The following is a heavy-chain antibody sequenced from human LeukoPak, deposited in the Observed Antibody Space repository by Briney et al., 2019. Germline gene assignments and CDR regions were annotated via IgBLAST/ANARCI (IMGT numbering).Heavy chain of an antibody. Sequence: ASVKVSCKASGYTFTSYDINWVRQATGQGLGWMGWMNPNSGNTGYAQKFQGRVTMTRNTSISTAYMELSSLRSEDTAVYYCARDPEIRVGVLPGNYWGQGTLVTVSS. CDR2: MNPNSGNT. CDR3: ARDPEIRVGVLPGNY. D-gene: IGHD2-15*01. V-gene: IGHV1-8*01. CDR1: GYTFTSYD. J-gene: IGHJ4*02.